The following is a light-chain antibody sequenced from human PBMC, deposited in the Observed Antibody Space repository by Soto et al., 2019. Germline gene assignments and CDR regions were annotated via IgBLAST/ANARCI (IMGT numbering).Light chain of an antibody. V-gene: IGLV2-14*01. CDR3: SSYTSTSTLVV. J-gene: IGLJ1*01. Sequence: QSALTQPASVSGSPGQSITISCTGTSSDVGSYSYVSWYQQHPGTAPKLMIYEATNRPSGVSNRFSGSKSGNTASLTISGLQAEDEADYYCSSYTSTSTLVVFGTGTKLTVL. CDR2: EAT. CDR1: SSDVGSYSY.